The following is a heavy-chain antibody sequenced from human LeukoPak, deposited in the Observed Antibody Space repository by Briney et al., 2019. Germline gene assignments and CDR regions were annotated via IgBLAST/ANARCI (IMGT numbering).Heavy chain of an antibody. CDR1: GFTFSNAW. CDR2: IKSKADGGTT. V-gene: IGHV3-15*01. CDR3: TTDLPVSMAHPFDY. D-gene: IGHD2-8*01. Sequence: GGSLRLSCAASGFTFSNAWMNWVRQAPGKGLERVGRIKSKADGGTTDYAAPVKGRFTISRDDSKTTVYVQMNRLKTEDTAVYYCTTDLPVSMAHPFDYWGQGTLVTVSS. J-gene: IGHJ4*02.